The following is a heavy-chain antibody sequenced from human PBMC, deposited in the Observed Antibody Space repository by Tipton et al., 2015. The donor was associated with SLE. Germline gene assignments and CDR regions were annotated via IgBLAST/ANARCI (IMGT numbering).Heavy chain of an antibody. CDR1: GYSFTNYW. CDR3: ARRNPGYSSSWYVSGY. V-gene: IGHV5-51*07. CDR2: IYPGDSDT. J-gene: IGHJ4*02. Sequence: QLVQSGAEVKKPGESLKISCKGSGYSFTNYWIGWVHQMPGKGLEWMGIIYPGDSDTRYSPSFQGQVTISADKSISTAYLQWSSLKASDTAMYYCARRNPGYSSSWYVSGYWGQGTLVSVSS. D-gene: IGHD6-13*01.